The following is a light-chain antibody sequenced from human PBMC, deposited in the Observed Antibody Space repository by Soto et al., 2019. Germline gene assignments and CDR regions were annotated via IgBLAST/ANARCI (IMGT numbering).Light chain of an antibody. Sequence: QSVLTQPASVSGSPGQSITISCSGTSSKIVSYNHVAWYKQFPGKSPNLMIYAVSDRHSGVSDRFSGSKSGITASLTISGLQTEDEADYYCISYTDRQSYLFGTGTKVTVL. J-gene: IGLJ1*01. CDR3: ISYTDRQSYL. V-gene: IGLV2-14*03. CDR2: AVS. CDR1: SSKIVSYNH.